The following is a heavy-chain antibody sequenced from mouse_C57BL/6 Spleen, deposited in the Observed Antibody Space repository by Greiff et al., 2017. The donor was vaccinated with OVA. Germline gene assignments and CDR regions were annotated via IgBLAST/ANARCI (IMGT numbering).Heavy chain of an antibody. Sequence: EVKLMESGEGLVKPGGSLKLSCAASGFTFSSYAMSLVRQTPEKRLEWVAYISSGGDYIYSADTVTGRFTISSANARNTLSLQMSSLKSEDTAMYYCTRGGGMVPFAYWGQGTLVTVSA. CDR3: TRGGGMVPFAY. V-gene: IGHV5-9-1*02. D-gene: IGHD2-10*02. CDR1: GFTFSSYA. CDR2: ISSGGDYI. J-gene: IGHJ3*01.